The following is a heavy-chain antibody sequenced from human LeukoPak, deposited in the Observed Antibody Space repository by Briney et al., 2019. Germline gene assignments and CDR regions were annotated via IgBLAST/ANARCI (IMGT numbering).Heavy chain of an antibody. V-gene: IGHV4-34*01. CDR1: GGSFSGYY. CDR3: ARTLGYCSSTRCYIFDY. J-gene: IGHJ4*02. D-gene: IGHD2-2*02. CDR2: INHSGST. Sequence: SETLSLTCAVYGGSFSGYYWSWIRQPPGKGLEWIGEINHSGSTNDNPSLKSRVTISVDTSKNQFSLKLSSVTAADTAVYYCARTLGYCSSTRCYIFDYWGQGTLVTVSS.